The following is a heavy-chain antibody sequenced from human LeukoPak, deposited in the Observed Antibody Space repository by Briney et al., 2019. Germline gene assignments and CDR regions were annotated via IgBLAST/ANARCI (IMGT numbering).Heavy chain of an antibody. CDR1: GFTFSSYA. CDR2: ISGSGGST. CDR3: ARELTGVVATKHDY. J-gene: IGHJ4*02. V-gene: IGHV3-23*01. D-gene: IGHD5-12*01. Sequence: QSGGSLRLSCAASGFTFSSYAMSWVRQAPGKGLEWVSAISGSGGSTYYADSVKGRFTISRDNSKNTLYLQMNSLRAEDTAVYYCARELTGVVATKHDYWGQGTLVTVSS.